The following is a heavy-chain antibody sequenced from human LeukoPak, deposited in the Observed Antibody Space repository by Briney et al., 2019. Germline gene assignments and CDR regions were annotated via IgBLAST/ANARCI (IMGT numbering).Heavy chain of an antibody. D-gene: IGHD3-22*01. Sequence: PGGSLGLSCAASGFTFSSYGMHWVRQAPGKGLEWVAFIRYDGSNKYYADSVKGRFTISRDNSKNTLYLQMNSLRAEDTAVYYCAKGGSFYWYMDVWGKGTTVTVSS. CDR2: IRYDGSNK. CDR3: AKGGSFYWYMDV. V-gene: IGHV3-30*02. J-gene: IGHJ6*03. CDR1: GFTFSSYG.